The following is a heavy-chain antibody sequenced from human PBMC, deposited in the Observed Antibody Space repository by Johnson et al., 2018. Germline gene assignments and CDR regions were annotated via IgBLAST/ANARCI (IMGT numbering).Heavy chain of an antibody. CDR2: ISYDGSNK. CDR1: GFTFSSYA. Sequence: QVQLVESGGGVVQXGRSLRLXCAASGFTFSSYAMHWVRQAPGKGLEWVAVISYDGSNKYYADSVKGRFTISRDNSKNTLYLQMNSLRAEDTAVYYCARDVIYYDSSGFLVQDAFDIWGQGTMVTVSS. CDR3: ARDVIYYDSSGFLVQDAFDI. V-gene: IGHV3-30-3*01. J-gene: IGHJ3*02. D-gene: IGHD3-22*01.